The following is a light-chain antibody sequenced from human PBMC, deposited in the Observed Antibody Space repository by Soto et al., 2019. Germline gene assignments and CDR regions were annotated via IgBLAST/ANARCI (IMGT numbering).Light chain of an antibody. CDR2: GAS. CDR1: QSVTSRY. V-gene: IGKV3-20*01. Sequence: EIVLTQSPGTLSLSPGQRATLSCRASQSVTSRYLAGYQQKPCQAPRLLIYGASSRAGGIPDRFSGSGSGADFTLTISRLEPQDFAMYYCQQYHNSPRTFGQGTKVEIK. J-gene: IGKJ1*01. CDR3: QQYHNSPRT.